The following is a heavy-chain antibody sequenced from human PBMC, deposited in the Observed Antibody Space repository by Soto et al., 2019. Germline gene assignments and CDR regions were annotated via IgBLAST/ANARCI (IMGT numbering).Heavy chain of an antibody. D-gene: IGHD3-10*01. CDR1: GFMFSSYA. Sequence: EVQLVESGGGLVQFGGSLRLSCAASGFMFSSYAMTWVRQAPGKGLEWVSVISGSGDNTYYADSVKGRFTISRDGSKDTLYLQMNSLRADDTAVYYCAKTFFSGSGSYRGWFDPWGQGTQVTVSS. CDR3: AKTFFSGSGSYRGWFDP. CDR2: ISGSGDNT. J-gene: IGHJ5*02. V-gene: IGHV3-23*04.